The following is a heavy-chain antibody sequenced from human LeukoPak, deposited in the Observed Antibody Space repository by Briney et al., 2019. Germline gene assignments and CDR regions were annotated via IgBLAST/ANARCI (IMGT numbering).Heavy chain of an antibody. V-gene: IGHV4-61*01. CDR3: ARDSCSSTSCYISE. CDR1: GGSVSSGSYY. J-gene: IGHJ4*02. CDR2: IYYSGST. D-gene: IGHD2-2*02. Sequence: SETLSLTCTVSGGSVSSGSYYWSWIRQPPGKGLEWIGYIYYSGSTNYNPSLKSRVTISVDTSKNQFSLKLSSVTAADTAVYYCARDSCSSTSCYISEWGQGTLVTVSS.